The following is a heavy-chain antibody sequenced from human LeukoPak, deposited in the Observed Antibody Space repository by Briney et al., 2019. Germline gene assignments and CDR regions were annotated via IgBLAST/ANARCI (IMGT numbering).Heavy chain of an antibody. J-gene: IGHJ4*02. Sequence: SETLSLTCTVSAGSITGYYWSWIRQPPGKGLEWIGYIYTSGGTNYIPSLKGRVTISIDTSKNQFSLKLSSVTAADSAVYYCARLTRLSTSPDRYYLDYWGQGTLVTVSS. CDR2: IYTSGGT. V-gene: IGHV4-4*09. CDR3: ARLTRLSTSPDRYYLDY. CDR1: AGSITGYY. D-gene: IGHD6-6*01.